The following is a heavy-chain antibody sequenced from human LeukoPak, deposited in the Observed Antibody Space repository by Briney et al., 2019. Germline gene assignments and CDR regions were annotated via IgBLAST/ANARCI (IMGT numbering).Heavy chain of an antibody. J-gene: IGHJ5*02. Sequence: PSETLSLTCTVSGGSISSYYWSWIRQPAGKGLEWIGRIYTSGSTNYNPSLKSRVTMSVDTSKNQFSLKLSSVTAADTAVYYCARGSPKLGMATSTLDPWGQGTLVTVSS. V-gene: IGHV4-4*07. CDR3: ARGSPKLGMATSTLDP. CDR2: IYTSGST. D-gene: IGHD7-27*01. CDR1: GGSISSYY.